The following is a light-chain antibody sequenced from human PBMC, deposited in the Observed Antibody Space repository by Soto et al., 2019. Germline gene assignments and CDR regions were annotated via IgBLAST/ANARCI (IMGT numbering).Light chain of an antibody. CDR3: SSYTSSSLYV. CDR2: DVS. V-gene: IGLV2-14*01. CDR1: SSDVGGYNY. Sequence: QSVLTQPASVSGSPGQSITISCTGTSSDVGGYNYVSWYQQHPGKAPKLMIYDVSNRPSGVSNRFSGSKSGNTASLTISGLQAEDEADYSCSSYTSSSLYVFVPGTKVTVL. J-gene: IGLJ1*01.